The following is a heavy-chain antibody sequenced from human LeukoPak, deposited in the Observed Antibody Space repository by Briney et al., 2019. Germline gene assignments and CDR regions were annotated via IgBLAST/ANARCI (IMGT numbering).Heavy chain of an antibody. Sequence: SETLSLTCAVYGVSFSGYYWSWIRQPPGKGLEWIGEINHSGSTNYNPSLKSRVTISVDTSKNQFSLKLSSVTAADTAVYYCASLPCKRFLAKRGCWFDPWGQGTLVTVSS. CDR3: ASLPCKRFLAKRGCWFDP. V-gene: IGHV4-34*01. D-gene: IGHD3-3*01. CDR2: INHSGST. J-gene: IGHJ5*02. CDR1: GVSFSGYY.